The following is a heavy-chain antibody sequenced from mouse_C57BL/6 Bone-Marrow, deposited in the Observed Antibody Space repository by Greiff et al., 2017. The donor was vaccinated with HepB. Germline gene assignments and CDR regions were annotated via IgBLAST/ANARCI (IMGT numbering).Heavy chain of an antibody. J-gene: IGHJ3*01. Sequence: QVQLQQSGAELAKPGASVKLSCKASGYTFTSYWMHWVKQRPGQGLEWIGYINPSSGYTKYNQKFKDKATLTEDKSSSTAYMQLSSRTYEDSAVYYCARSGSLGHWFAYWGQGTLVTVSA. D-gene: IGHD4-1*01. V-gene: IGHV1-7*01. CDR1: GYTFTSYW. CDR2: INPSSGYT. CDR3: ARSGSLGHWFAY.